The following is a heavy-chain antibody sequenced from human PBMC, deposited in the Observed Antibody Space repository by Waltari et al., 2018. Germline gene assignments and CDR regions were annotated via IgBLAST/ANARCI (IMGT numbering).Heavy chain of an antibody. V-gene: IGHV4-59*01. D-gene: IGHD6-13*01. Sequence: QVQLKAAGPGLGYPSDSLSLTGTVAGGSISTYYWSWIRQPPGKGLEWIGYIHYSGSTSYNPSLKSRVTISVDTSKNQLSLKVSSVTAADTAVYYCAREYSSFDYWGQGTLVTVSS. CDR1: GGSISTYY. CDR3: AREYSSFDY. J-gene: IGHJ4*02. CDR2: IHYSGST.